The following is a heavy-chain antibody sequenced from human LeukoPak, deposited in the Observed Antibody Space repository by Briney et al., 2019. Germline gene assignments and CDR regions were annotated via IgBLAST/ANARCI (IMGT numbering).Heavy chain of an antibody. J-gene: IGHJ5*02. CDR2: IYYSGST. Sequence: PSQTLSLTCTVSGGSISSGGYYWSWIRRHPGKGLEWIGYIYYSGSTYYNPSLKSRVTISVDTSKNQFSLKLSSVTAADTAVYYCARAIAAAGTCGWFDPWGQGTLVTVSS. CDR3: ARAIAAAGTCGWFDP. V-gene: IGHV4-31*03. CDR1: GGSISSGGYY. D-gene: IGHD6-13*01.